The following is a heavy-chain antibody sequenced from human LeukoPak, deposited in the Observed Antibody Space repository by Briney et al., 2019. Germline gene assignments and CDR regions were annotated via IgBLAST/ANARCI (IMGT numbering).Heavy chain of an antibody. V-gene: IGHV4-31*03. J-gene: IGHJ2*01. CDR2: IYDSGST. Sequence: QTLSLTCTVSGGSISSGGYYWSWIRQHPGKGLEWIGNIYDSGSTYYKPSLRSRVTISGDTSKNQFSLKLSSVSDADTAVYYCASYGSGWYFDLWGRGTLVTVSS. CDR1: GGSISSGGYY. CDR3: ASYGSGWYFDL. D-gene: IGHD3-10*01.